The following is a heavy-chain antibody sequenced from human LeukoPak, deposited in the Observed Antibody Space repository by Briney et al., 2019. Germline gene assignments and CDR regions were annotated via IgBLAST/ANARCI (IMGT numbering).Heavy chain of an antibody. D-gene: IGHD2-21*02. Sequence: ASVKVSCKASGYTFASNGISWVRQAPGQGLEWMGWISTHNGYTDYAQRLQGRVTMTTDTSTSTAYMELRSLRSDDTAVYYCARASEEHIVVVTAIPGNDAFDIWGQGTMVTVSS. CDR1: GYTFASNG. CDR3: ARASEEHIVVVTAIPGNDAFDI. CDR2: ISTHNGYT. J-gene: IGHJ3*02. V-gene: IGHV1-18*01.